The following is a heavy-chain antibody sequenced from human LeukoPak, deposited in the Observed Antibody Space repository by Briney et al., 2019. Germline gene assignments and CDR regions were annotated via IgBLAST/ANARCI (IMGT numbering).Heavy chain of an antibody. V-gene: IGHV1-2*02. CDR3: ARGGYCSSTSCYDWFDP. J-gene: IGHJ5*02. CDR2: INPNSGGT. D-gene: IGHD2-2*01. Sequence: ASVKASCKASGYTFTGYYMHWVRQAPGQGLEWMGWINPNSGGTNYAQKFQSRVTMTRDTSISTAYMELSRLRSDDTAVYYCARGGYCSSTSCYDWFDPWGQGTLVTVSS. CDR1: GYTFTGYY.